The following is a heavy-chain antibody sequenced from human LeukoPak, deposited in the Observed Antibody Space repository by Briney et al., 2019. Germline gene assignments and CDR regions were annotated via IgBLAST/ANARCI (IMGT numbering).Heavy chain of an antibody. Sequence: SVKVSCKASGGTFSSYAISWVRQGPGEGLEWMGGIFPIFGTANYAQKFQGRVTITTDESTSTAYMELSSLRSDDTAVYYCARGDSIAARPNPSAFDYWGQGTLVTVSS. CDR3: ARGDSIAARPNPSAFDY. CDR2: IFPIFGTA. V-gene: IGHV1-69*05. J-gene: IGHJ4*02. CDR1: GGTFSSYA. D-gene: IGHD6-6*01.